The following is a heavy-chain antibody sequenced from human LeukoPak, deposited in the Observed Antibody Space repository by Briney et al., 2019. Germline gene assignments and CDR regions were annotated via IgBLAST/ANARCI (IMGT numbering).Heavy chain of an antibody. CDR1: GGSISGNSYY. J-gene: IGHJ4*02. Sequence: SETLSLTCAVSGGSISGNSYYWGWIRQPPGKGLEWIGSIYYSGSTYYNPSLKSRVTISVDKSKNQFSLKLSSVTAADTAVYYCATSSGYSSGWEWYWGQGTLVTVSS. CDR3: ATSSGYSSGWEWY. D-gene: IGHD6-19*01. V-gene: IGHV4-39*07. CDR2: IYYSGST.